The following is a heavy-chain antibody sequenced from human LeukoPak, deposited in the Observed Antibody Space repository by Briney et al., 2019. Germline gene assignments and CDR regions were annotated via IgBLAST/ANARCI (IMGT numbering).Heavy chain of an antibody. CDR3: SRHPQTGDTFDL. J-gene: IGHJ3*01. CDR2: IRSKTDSYAT. V-gene: IGHV3-73*01. CDR1: GFTFSGSA. D-gene: IGHD7-27*01. Sequence: GGSLRLSCAASGFTFSGSAMHWVRQASGKGLEWVGRIRSKTDSYATTYSASVKGRFTISRDDSKNTAYLQMNSLKPEDMAVSYCSRHPQTGDTFDLWGQGTMVTVSS.